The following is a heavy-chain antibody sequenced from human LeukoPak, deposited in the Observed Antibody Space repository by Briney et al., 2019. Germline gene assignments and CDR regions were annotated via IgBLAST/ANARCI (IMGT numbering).Heavy chain of an antibody. D-gene: IGHD6-19*01. CDR2: IYYSGST. V-gene: IGHV4-59*01. J-gene: IGHJ4*02. Sequence: SETLSLTCTVSGGSISSYYWSWIRQPPGKGLEWIGYIYYSGSTNYNPSLKSRVTISVDTSKNQFSLKLSSVTAADTAVYYCARTYSSYFDYWGQGTLVTVSS. CDR1: GGSISSYY. CDR3: ARTYSSYFDY.